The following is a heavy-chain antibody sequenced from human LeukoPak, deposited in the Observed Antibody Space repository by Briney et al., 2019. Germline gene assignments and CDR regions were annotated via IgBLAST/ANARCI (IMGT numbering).Heavy chain of an antibody. D-gene: IGHD3-10*01. CDR3: ARDEYPYGGRTHPYFFDY. CDR1: GFTFINYS. CDR2: IYYSGNT. J-gene: IGHJ4*02. V-gene: IGHV4-39*07. Sequence: GSLRLSCTASGFTFINYSMNWVRQPPGKGLEWIGSIYYSGNTYYNPSLKSRITISVDTSKNQFSLKLSSVTAADAAVYYCARDEYPYGGRTHPYFFDYWGQGTLVTVSS.